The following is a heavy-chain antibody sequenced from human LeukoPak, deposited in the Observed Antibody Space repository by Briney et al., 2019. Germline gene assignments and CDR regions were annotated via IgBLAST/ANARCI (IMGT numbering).Heavy chain of an antibody. CDR1: GFTVSSNY. D-gene: IGHD3-10*01. CDR3: ARDLTMVRGVLGV. Sequence: PGGSLRLSCAASGFTVSSNYMSWVRQAPGKGLEWVSVIYSGGSTYYADSVKGRFTISRNNSKNTLYLQMHTLRAEDTAVYYCARDLTMVRGVLGVWGKGTTVTVSS. V-gene: IGHV3-53*01. J-gene: IGHJ6*04. CDR2: IYSGGST.